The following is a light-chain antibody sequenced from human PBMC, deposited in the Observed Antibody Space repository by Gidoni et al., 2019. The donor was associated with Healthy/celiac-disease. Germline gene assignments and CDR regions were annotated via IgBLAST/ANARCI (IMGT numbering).Light chain of an antibody. CDR2: KAS. J-gene: IGKJ3*01. Sequence: DTQMTLSPLTLYASVGDRVTITCRASQSICSWLAWYQQKPGKAPKLLIYKASSLESGVPSRFSGSGSVTEFTLTISSLQPDDFATYYCQQYNSYSFTFGPGTKVDIK. V-gene: IGKV1-5*03. CDR3: QQYNSYSFT. CDR1: QSICSW.